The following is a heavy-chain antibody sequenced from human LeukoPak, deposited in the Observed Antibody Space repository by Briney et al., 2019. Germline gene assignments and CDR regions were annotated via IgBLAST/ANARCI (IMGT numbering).Heavy chain of an antibody. Sequence: RGGSLRLSCAASGFTFSSHWMHWVRQAPGKGLVWVSRIKDDGSHTNYADSVKGRFTISRDNAKNTLSLQMNSLRAEDTAVYYCARGSGIITGIDEWGQGTLVTVSS. J-gene: IGHJ4*02. CDR1: GFTFSSHW. CDR3: ARGSGIITGIDE. V-gene: IGHV3-74*01. D-gene: IGHD6-25*01. CDR2: IKDDGSHT.